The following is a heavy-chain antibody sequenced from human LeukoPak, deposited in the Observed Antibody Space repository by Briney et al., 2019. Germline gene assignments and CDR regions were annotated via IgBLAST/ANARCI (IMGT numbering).Heavy chain of an antibody. V-gene: IGHV3-23*01. CDR2: ISGSGGIT. J-gene: IGHJ4*02. CDR3: ASQGTTSCYSHLDC. Sequence: PGGSLRLSCAASEFTFSSYAMSWVRQAPGKGLEWVSSISGSGGITNYADSVKGRFSISRGNSKNTLYLQMNNLRAEDTAVYYCASQGTTSCYSHLDCWGQGTLVTVSS. CDR1: EFTFSSYA. D-gene: IGHD2-2*02.